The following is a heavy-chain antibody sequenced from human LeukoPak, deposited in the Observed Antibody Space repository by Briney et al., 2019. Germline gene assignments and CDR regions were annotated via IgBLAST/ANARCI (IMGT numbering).Heavy chain of an antibody. CDR2: LWHDGSLQ. V-gene: IGHV3-33*06. CDR3: AKGTYGRSGDYRTYFDT. Sequence: GGSLRLSCAASGFTVTSCGIHWVRQAPGKGLEWVSLLWHDGSLQYYADSVEGRFTVSRDTSKNTVYLQMDNLRAEDTAVYYCAKGTYGRSGDYRTYFDTWGQGTLVIVSS. J-gene: IGHJ4*02. CDR1: GFTVTSCG. D-gene: IGHD3-22*01.